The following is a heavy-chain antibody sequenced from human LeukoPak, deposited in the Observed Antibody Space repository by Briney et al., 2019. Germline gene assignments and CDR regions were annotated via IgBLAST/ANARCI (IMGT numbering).Heavy chain of an antibody. CDR1: GFTFSIYG. CDR3: VRGSPLGATTNWLDP. Sequence: PGRSLRLSCAASGFTFSIYGMHRVRQAPGKGLEWVALIWYDGSNENYADSVKGRFTISRDNSKNTLYLQMNSLRAEDTAVYYCVRGSPLGATTNWLDPWGQGTLVTVSS. CDR2: IWYDGSNE. V-gene: IGHV3-33*01. J-gene: IGHJ5*02. D-gene: IGHD1-26*01.